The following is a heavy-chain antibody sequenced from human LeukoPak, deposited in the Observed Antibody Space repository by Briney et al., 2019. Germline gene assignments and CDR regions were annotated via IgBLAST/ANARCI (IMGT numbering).Heavy chain of an antibody. CDR2: IYYSGST. V-gene: IGHV4-30-4*08. J-gene: IGHJ4*02. Sequence: SQTLSLTCTVSGGSISSGDYYWSWIRQPPGKGLEWIGYIYYSGSTYYNPSLKSRVTISVDTSKNQFSLKLSSVTAADTAVYYCARRNPGGGDYTDYFDYWGQGTLVTVSS. D-gene: IGHD4-17*01. CDR1: GGSISSGDYY. CDR3: ARRNPGGGDYTDYFDY.